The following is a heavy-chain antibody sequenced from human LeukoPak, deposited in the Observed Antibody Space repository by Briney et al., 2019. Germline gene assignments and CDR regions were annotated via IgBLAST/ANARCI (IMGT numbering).Heavy chain of an antibody. CDR2: IKKDGSKT. J-gene: IGHJ5*02. Sequence: PGGSLRLSCAASGFTFSTDWMSWVRQAPGKGLEWVANIKKDGSKTYYVDSVKGRFTISRDNAKNSLYLQMNSLRAEDTAVYYCAKDQGHGSGINWFDPWGQGTLVTVSS. V-gene: IGHV3-7*03. D-gene: IGHD3-10*01. CDR3: AKDQGHGSGINWFDP. CDR1: GFTFSTDW.